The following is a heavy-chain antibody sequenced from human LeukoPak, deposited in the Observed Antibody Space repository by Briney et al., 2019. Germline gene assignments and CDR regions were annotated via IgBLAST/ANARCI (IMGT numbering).Heavy chain of an antibody. CDR1: GGSLTSGGHY. Sequence: SETLCLTCTVSGGSLTSGGHYSSWIRQPAGNGLEYLGRISSPGSTVYIPSLRCRVTISVDTSKNHFSLKLSSVSAADTAVYYCGTDGLRSMDAWGKGTTVTVSS. J-gene: IGHJ6*03. CDR2: ISSPGST. V-gene: IGHV4-61*02. CDR3: GTDGLRSMDA.